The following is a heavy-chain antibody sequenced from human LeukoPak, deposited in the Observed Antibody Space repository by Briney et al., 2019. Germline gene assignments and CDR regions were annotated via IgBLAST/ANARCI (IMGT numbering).Heavy chain of an antibody. Sequence: PGGSLRLSCAASGFTFSNAWMSWVRQAPGKGLEWVSGISGRSGMTYYADSVKGRFTISRDNSKNTLYLQMNSLRVEDTAVYYCANEFPHQFPDWWGQGTLVTVSS. D-gene: IGHD3/OR15-3a*01. CDR3: ANEFPHQFPDW. CDR2: ISGRSGMT. CDR1: GFTFSNAW. J-gene: IGHJ4*02. V-gene: IGHV3-23*01.